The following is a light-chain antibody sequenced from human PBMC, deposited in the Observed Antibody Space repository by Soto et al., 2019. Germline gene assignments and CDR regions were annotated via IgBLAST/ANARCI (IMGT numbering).Light chain of an antibody. CDR2: DVT. CDR3: SSYTSSSTPYV. J-gene: IGLJ1*01. CDR1: SSDIGAYDY. V-gene: IGLV2-14*01. Sequence: QSVLTQPASVSGSPGQSITISCTGSSSDIGAYDYVSWYQQRPVKAPKLMIFDVTNRPSGVSDRFSGSKSGNMASLTISGLQTEDEADYYCSSYTSSSTPYVFGTGTKVTVL.